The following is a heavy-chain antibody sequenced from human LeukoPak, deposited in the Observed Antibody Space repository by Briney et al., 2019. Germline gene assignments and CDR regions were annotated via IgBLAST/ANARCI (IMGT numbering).Heavy chain of an antibody. CDR2: ISGYNGNT. Sequence: ASVKVSCKASGYTFTNYGISWVRQAPGQGLEWMGSISGYNGNTDYAQKLQGRVTMTTDTSTSTAYMELRSLRSDDTAIYYCARDTRTTLTPVNWFDPWGQGTLVTVSS. V-gene: IGHV1-18*01. CDR3: ARDTRTTLTPVNWFDP. D-gene: IGHD4-17*01. J-gene: IGHJ5*02. CDR1: GYTFTNYG.